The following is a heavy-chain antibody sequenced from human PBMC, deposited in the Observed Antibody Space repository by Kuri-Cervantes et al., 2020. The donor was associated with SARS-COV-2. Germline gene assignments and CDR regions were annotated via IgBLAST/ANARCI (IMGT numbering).Heavy chain of an antibody. J-gene: IGHJ5*02. CDR1: GFTFSSYA. CDR3: AKSYDFWSGWFDP. V-gene: IGHV3-23*01. CDR2: ISGDGST. D-gene: IGHD3-3*01. Sequence: GGSLRLSCAASGFTFSSYAMTWVRQAPGKGLEWVSGISGDGSTYYADPVKGRFSISRDNSKKTLYLQMNSLRAEDTAVYYCAKSYDFWSGWFDPWGQGTLVTVSS.